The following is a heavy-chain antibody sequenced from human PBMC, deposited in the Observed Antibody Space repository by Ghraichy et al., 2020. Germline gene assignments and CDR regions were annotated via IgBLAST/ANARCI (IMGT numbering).Heavy chain of an antibody. CDR3: ARDQGSLYGMDV. CDR2: INPNCGGT. Sequence: ASVKVSCKASGYTFTGYYMHWVRQAPGKGLEWMGWINPNCGGTNYAQKFQGRVTMTRDTSISTAYMELSRLRSDDTAVYYCARDQGSLYGMDVWGQGTTVTVSS. CDR1: GYTFTGYY. J-gene: IGHJ6*02. V-gene: IGHV1-2*02.